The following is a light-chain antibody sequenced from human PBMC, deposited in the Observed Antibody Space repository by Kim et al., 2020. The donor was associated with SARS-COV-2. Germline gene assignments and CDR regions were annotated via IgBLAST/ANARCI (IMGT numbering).Light chain of an antibody. Sequence: EIVLTQSPGTVSLSPGERATLSCRASQSVPSSDLAWYQQRPGQAPRLLIYGASSRATGIPDRFSGSGSGTDFTLTVSRLEPEDFAVYYCQQYGSSHRTFGQGTKLEI. CDR3: QQYGSSHRT. CDR1: QSVPSSD. CDR2: GAS. J-gene: IGKJ2*01. V-gene: IGKV3-20*01.